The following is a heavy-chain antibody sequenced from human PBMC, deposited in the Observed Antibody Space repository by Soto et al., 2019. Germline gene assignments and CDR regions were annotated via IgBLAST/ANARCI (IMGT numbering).Heavy chain of an antibody. CDR3: ARLYCSSSTCDSWFDP. Sequence: PGESLKISCTGFGYTFTTFWISWVRQMPGRGLEWMGRIDSRDSYTNYIPSFQGHVTISVDKSISTAYLQWGSLKASDTAMYYCARLYCSSSTCDSWFDPWGQGTLVTVSS. CDR2: IDSRDSYT. J-gene: IGHJ5*02. D-gene: IGHD2-2*01. CDR1: GYTFTTFW. V-gene: IGHV5-10-1*01.